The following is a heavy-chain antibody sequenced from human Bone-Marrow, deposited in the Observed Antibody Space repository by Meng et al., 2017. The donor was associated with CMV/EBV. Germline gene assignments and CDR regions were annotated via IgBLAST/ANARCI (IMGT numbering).Heavy chain of an antibody. CDR2: ISYDGSNK. J-gene: IGHJ6*02. D-gene: IGHD4-11*01. CDR1: GFTFSSYA. V-gene: IGHV3-30-3*01. CDR3: ARDPMTTVTIYYGMDV. Sequence: GASLKISCAASGFTFSSYAMHWVRQAPGKGLEWVAVISYDGSNKYYADSVKGRFTISRDNSKNTLYLQMNSLRAEDTAVYYCARDPMTTVTIYYGMDVWGQGTTVTVSS.